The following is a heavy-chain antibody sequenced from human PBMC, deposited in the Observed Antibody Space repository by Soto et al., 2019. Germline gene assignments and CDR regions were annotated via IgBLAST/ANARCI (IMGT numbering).Heavy chain of an antibody. CDR2: IIPIFGTG. V-gene: IGHV1-69*06. D-gene: IGHD1-1*01. Sequence: SVKVSFKATRGAFSSDACRWVRQAPVQGVEWMGRIIPIFGTGNYSQKFQGRVAITADKPTNTAYMDLSGLRSDDAAVSYCSRGRDGYNHGFDCWGQGTLVTVSS. CDR1: RGAFSSDA. CDR3: SRGRDGYNHGFDC. J-gene: IGHJ4*02.